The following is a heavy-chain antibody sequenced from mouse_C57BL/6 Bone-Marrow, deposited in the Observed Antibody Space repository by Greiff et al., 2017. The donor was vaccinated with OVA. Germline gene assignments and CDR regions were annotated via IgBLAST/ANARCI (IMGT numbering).Heavy chain of an antibody. CDR1: GYTFTSYW. J-gene: IGHJ3*01. Sequence: QVQLQQPGAELVKPGASVKMSCKASGYTFTSYWITWVKQRPGQGLEWIGDIYPGSGSTNYNEKFKSKATLTVDTSSSTAYMQLSSLTSEDSAVYYCARRSYYDYDVGAFAYWGQGTLVTVSA. CDR2: IYPGSGST. CDR3: ARRSYYDYDVGAFAY. D-gene: IGHD2-4*01. V-gene: IGHV1-55*01.